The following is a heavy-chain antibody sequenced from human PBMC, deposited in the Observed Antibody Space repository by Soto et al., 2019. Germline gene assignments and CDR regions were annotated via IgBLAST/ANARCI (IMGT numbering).Heavy chain of an antibody. Sequence: GASVKVSCKASGYTFTGYYMHWVRQAPGQGLEWMGWINPNSGGTNYAQKFQGWVTMTRDTSISTAYMELSRLRSDDTAVYYCARERTYSSSWYYYYGMDVWGQGTTVTVSS. D-gene: IGHD6-13*01. CDR2: INPNSGGT. V-gene: IGHV1-2*04. CDR3: ARERTYSSSWYYYYGMDV. CDR1: GYTFTGYY. J-gene: IGHJ6*02.